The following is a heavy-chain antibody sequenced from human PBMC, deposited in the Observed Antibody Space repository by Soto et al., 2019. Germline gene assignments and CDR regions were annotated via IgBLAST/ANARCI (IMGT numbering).Heavy chain of an antibody. J-gene: IGHJ4*02. V-gene: IGHV4-4*07. CDR2: IYTSGST. CDR3: ARGVGATSWYFDY. CDR1: VGSIISYY. D-gene: IGHD1-26*01. Sequence: PSETLSLTCTFSVGSIISYYWSWIRQPAGKGLEWIGRIYTSGSTNYNPSLKSRVTMSVDTSKNQFSLKLSSVTAADTAVYYCARGVGATSWYFDYWGQGTLVTVSS.